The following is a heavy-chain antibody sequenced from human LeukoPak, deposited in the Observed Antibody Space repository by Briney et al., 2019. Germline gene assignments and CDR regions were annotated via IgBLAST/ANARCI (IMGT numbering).Heavy chain of an antibody. Sequence: SETLSLTCAVYGGSFSGYYWSWIRQPPGNGLEWIGEINHSGSTNYNPSLKSRVTISVDTSKNQFSLKLSSVTAVDTAVYYCARTGSSWLGWFDPWGQGTLVTVSS. D-gene: IGHD6-13*01. CDR3: ARTGSSWLGWFDP. CDR2: INHSGST. J-gene: IGHJ5*02. CDR1: GGSFSGYY. V-gene: IGHV4-34*01.